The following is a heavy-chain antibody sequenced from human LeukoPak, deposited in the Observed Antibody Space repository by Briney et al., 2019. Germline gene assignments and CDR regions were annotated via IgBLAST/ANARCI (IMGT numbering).Heavy chain of an antibody. CDR1: GGSFSGYY. J-gene: IGHJ4*02. CDR3: ARCRVVVVAATRGFDY. V-gene: IGHV4-34*01. CDR2: INHSGST. Sequence: SETLSLTCAVYGGSFSGYYWSWIRQPPGKGLEWIGEINHSGSTNYNPSLKSRVTISVDTSKNQFSLKLSSVTAADTAVYYCARCRVVVVAATRGFDYWGQGTLVTVSS. D-gene: IGHD2-15*01.